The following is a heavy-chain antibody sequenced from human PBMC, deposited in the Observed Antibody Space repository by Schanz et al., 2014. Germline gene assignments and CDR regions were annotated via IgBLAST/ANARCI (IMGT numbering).Heavy chain of an antibody. D-gene: IGHD2-21*01. Sequence: QVQLVESGGGVVRPGGSLRLSCAGSGFTFSSYGMHWVRQAPGKGLEWVAVIRYDGRNKNFVESVKGRFTISRDNSNNTVYLQMNTLRAEDTAVYYCAREDCSATSCYFRYWGQGTLVTVSS. CDR3: AREDCSATSCYFRY. J-gene: IGHJ4*02. CDR2: IRYDGRNK. CDR1: GFTFSSYG. V-gene: IGHV3-33*08.